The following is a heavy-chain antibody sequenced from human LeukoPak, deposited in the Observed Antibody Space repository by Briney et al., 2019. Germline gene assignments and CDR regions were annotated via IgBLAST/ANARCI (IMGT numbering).Heavy chain of an antibody. V-gene: IGHV3-23*01. D-gene: IGHD3-22*01. J-gene: IGHJ4*02. Sequence: GGSLRLSCAASGFTFSSYAMSWVRQAPGKGLEWVSAISSSGVRTYYADSVKGRFTISRDNSNNRLYMQMNSLRAEDTAVYYCAKGGYYYDSSGPDYWGQGTLVTVSS. CDR1: GFTFSSYA. CDR3: AKGGYYYDSSGPDY. CDR2: ISSSGVRT.